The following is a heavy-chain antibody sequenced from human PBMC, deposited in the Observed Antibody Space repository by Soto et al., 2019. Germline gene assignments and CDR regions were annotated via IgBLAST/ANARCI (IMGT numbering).Heavy chain of an antibody. CDR3: ARGDRGAFDL. CDR1: GFTFSYYW. Sequence: EVQLVESGGGLVRPGGSLRLSCAASGFTFSYYWMHWVRQAPGKGLVWVSRIHSDGSSTTYADFVKGRFIISRDNARNTVDLQMHSVRVADTAVYYCARGDRGAFDLWGQGTVVTVSS. V-gene: IGHV3-74*01. J-gene: IGHJ3*01. D-gene: IGHD1-26*01. CDR2: IHSDGSST.